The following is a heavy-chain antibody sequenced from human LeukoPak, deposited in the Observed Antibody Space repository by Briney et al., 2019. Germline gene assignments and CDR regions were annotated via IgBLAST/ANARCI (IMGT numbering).Heavy chain of an antibody. D-gene: IGHD1-26*01. J-gene: IGHJ4*02. CDR3: AREIRPLLVGATQYYFDY. CDR1: GGTFSSYA. CDR2: IIPIFGTA. V-gene: IGHV1-69*13. Sequence: ASVKVSCKASGGTFSSYAISWVRQAPGQGLEWMGGIIPIFGTANYAQKFQGRVTITADESTSTAYMELSSLRSEDTAVYYCAREIRPLLVGATQYYFDYWGQGTLVTVSS.